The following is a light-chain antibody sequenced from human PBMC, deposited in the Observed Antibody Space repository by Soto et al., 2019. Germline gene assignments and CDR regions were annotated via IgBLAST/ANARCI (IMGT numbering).Light chain of an antibody. CDR2: AAS. V-gene: IGKV1-27*01. CDR3: QNYNSAPLT. J-gene: IGKJ4*01. Sequence: DIQMTQSPSSPSASVGDRVTITCRASQGITYYLAWYQQKPGKVPKLLIYAASTLHSGVPSRFSGGGSGADFTLTISSLQPEDVATYYCQNYNSAPLTFGGGTKVDIK. CDR1: QGITYY.